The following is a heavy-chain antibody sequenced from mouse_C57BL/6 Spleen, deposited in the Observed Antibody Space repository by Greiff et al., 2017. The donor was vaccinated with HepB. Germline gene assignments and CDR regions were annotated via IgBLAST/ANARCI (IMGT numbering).Heavy chain of an antibody. CDR3: ARGRSGYGYYAMDY. D-gene: IGHD3-2*02. J-gene: IGHJ4*01. V-gene: IGHV1-39*01. Sequence: EVKLQESGPELVKPGASVKISCKASGYSFTDYNMNWVKQSNGKSLEWIGVINPNYGTTSYNQKFKGKATLTVDQSSSTAYMQLNSLTSEDSAVYYCARGRSGYGYYAMDYWGQGTSVTVSS. CDR2: INPNYGTT. CDR1: GYSFTDYN.